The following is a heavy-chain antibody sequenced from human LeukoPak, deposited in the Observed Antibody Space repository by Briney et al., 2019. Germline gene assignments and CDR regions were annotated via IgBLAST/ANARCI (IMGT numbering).Heavy chain of an antibody. Sequence: SETLSLTCTVSGDSISSHYWSWIQQPPGKGLEWIGYIYHSGNTNYNPSLRSRVTISLDTSKNQFSLRLSSVAAADTAVYYCASFPGYSSIIPYYFDYWGQGILVTVSS. CDR2: IYHSGNT. J-gene: IGHJ4*02. CDR1: GDSISSHY. D-gene: IGHD6-13*01. CDR3: ASFPGYSSIIPYYFDY. V-gene: IGHV4-59*11.